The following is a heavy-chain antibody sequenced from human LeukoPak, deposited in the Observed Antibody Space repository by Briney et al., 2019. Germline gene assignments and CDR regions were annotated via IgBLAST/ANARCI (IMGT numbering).Heavy chain of an antibody. CDR2: ISAYNGNT. D-gene: IGHD2-2*02. J-gene: IGHJ4*02. Sequence: ASVKVSCKVSGYTLTELSMHWVRQAPGKGLEWMGWISAYNGNTNYAQKLQGRVTMTTDTSTSTAYMELRSLRSDDTAVYYCARVVVVPAAIDSDYWGQGTLVTVSS. V-gene: IGHV1-18*01. CDR3: ARVVVVPAAIDSDY. CDR1: GYTLTELS.